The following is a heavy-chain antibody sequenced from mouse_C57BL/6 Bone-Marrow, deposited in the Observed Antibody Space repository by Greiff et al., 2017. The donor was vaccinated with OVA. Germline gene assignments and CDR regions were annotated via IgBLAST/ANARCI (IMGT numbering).Heavy chain of an antibody. J-gene: IGHJ1*03. V-gene: IGHV1-39*01. D-gene: IGHD2-4*01. CDR1: GYSFTDYN. Sequence: EVKLMESGPELVKPGASVKISCKASGYSFTDYNMNWVKQSNGKSLEWIGVINPNYGTTSYNQKFKGKATLTVDQSSSTAYMQLNSLTSEDSAVYYCAKGRYDYDGWYFDVWGTGTTVTVSS. CDR2: INPNYGTT. CDR3: AKGRYDYDGWYFDV.